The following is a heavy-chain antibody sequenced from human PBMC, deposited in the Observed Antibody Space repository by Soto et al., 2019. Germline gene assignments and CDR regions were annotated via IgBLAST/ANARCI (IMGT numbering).Heavy chain of an antibody. CDR1: GGSISSYY. J-gene: IGHJ6*02. CDR2: IYTTGST. V-gene: IGHV4-4*07. D-gene: IGHD3-10*01. CDR3: ARSLWFGKEENYYYYYGMDV. Sequence: SETLSLTCTVSGGSISSYYWSWIRQSAGKGPEWIGRIYTTGSTNYSPSLKSRVTMSVDTSKNQFSLDLRSVTAADTAVYYCARSLWFGKEENYYYYYGMDVWGQGTTVTVSS.